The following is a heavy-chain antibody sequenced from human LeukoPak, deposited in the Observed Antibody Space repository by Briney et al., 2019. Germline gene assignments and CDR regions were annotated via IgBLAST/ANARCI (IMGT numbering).Heavy chain of an antibody. J-gene: IGHJ4*02. CDR3: ARRFRYHDAWISYYHFDY. CDR1: GFTFSDSY. CDR2: ISDSGTSI. V-gene: IGHV3-11*01. Sequence: GGSLRLSCAGSGFTFSDSYMSWIRQAPGKGLEWVSYISDSGTSIYYAESVKGRFTISRDNAKNSLYLQMNSVRDEDTAVYYCARRFRYHDAWISYYHFDYWGQGTLVTVSS. D-gene: IGHD3-3*01.